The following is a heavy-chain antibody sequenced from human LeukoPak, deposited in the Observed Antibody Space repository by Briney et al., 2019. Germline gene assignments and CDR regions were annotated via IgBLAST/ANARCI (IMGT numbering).Heavy chain of an antibody. Sequence: KPSEPLSLTCTVSGDSVSIYYWSWIRQPPGKGLEWIGYIYYRGNTNYNPSLKSRVTMAVDTSKNQFSLKVSSVTAADTAVYYCARAGNNWSFDYWGQGTLVTVSS. CDR3: ARAGNNWSFDY. V-gene: IGHV4-59*02. CDR2: IYYRGNT. J-gene: IGHJ4*02. CDR1: GDSVSIYY. D-gene: IGHD1-1*01.